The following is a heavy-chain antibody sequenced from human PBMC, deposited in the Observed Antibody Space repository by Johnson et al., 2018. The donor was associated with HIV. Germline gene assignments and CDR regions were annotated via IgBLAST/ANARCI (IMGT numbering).Heavy chain of an antibody. J-gene: IGHJ3*02. D-gene: IGHD6-13*01. Sequence: QVQLVESGGGVVQPGRSLRLSCAASRFTFSTYGMHWVRQAPGKGLEWVAVISYDGSNKYYLDSVKGRFTISRDNAKNSLYLQMNSLRAEDTAVYYCASSNVVGYSNYPDAFDIWGQGTMVTVSS. CDR3: ASSNVVGYSNYPDAFDI. CDR1: RFTFSTYG. V-gene: IGHV3-30*03. CDR2: ISYDGSNK.